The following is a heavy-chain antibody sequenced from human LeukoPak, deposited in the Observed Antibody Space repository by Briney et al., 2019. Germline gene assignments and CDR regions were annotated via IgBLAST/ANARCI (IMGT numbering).Heavy chain of an antibody. CDR3: ASRYIVVVPAARGWFDP. V-gene: IGHV4-59*05. Sequence: PSETLSLTCTVSGGSISSYYWSWIRQPPGKGLECIGSIYYSGSTYYNPSLKSRVTISVDTSKNQFSLKLSSVTAADTAVYYCASRYIVVVPAARGWFDPWGQGTLVTVSS. CDR1: GGSISSYY. CDR2: IYYSGST. D-gene: IGHD2-2*01. J-gene: IGHJ5*02.